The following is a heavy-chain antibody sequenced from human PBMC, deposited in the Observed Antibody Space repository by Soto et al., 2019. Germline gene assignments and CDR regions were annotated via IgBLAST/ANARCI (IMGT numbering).Heavy chain of an antibody. CDR1: GLTFTSYA. CDR2: ISGIGGST. J-gene: IGHJ4*02. D-gene: IGHD3-22*01. V-gene: IGHV3-23*01. Sequence: GGSLRLSCAASGLTFTSYAMSWVRQVQGKGLEWVSAISGIGGSTYYADSVKGRFTISRDNSKNTLYLQMNSLRAEDTAVYYCAKDRAHYYDSSGYFFDYWGQGT. CDR3: AKDRAHYYDSSGYFFDY.